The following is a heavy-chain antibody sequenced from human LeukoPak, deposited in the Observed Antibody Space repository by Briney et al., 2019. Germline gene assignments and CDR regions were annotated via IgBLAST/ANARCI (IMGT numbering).Heavy chain of an antibody. CDR3: ARGPGGLRYFEWLTNYYYYGMDV. CDR2: INHSGST. CDR1: GGSFSGYY. V-gene: IGHV4-34*01. J-gene: IGHJ6*02. D-gene: IGHD3-9*01. Sequence: SETLSLTCAVYGGSFSGYYWSWIRQPPGKGLEWVGEINHSGSTKYNPALKSRVTISADTSKNQFTLKLSSLTAADTAVYYCARGPGGLRYFEWLTNYYYYGMDVWGQGTTVTVS.